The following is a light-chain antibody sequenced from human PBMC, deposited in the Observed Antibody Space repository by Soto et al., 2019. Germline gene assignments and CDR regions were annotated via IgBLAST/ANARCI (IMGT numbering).Light chain of an antibody. CDR3: QHYGNSTLT. CDR1: QSVSTSY. Sequence: EIVLTQSPGTLSLSPGERATLSCRASQSVSTSYFAWYQQKPGQAPRLLIFGASSRETGILDRFSGSGSGTEFTLTISRLEPEDFALYYCQHYGNSTLTFGGGTKVDIK. CDR2: GAS. J-gene: IGKJ4*01. V-gene: IGKV3-20*01.